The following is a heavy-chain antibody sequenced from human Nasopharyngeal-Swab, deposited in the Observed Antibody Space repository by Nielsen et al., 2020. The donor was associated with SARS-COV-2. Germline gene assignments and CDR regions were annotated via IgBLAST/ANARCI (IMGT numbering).Heavy chain of an antibody. Sequence: ASVKVSCKASGYTFTSYDINWVRQATGQGLEWTGWMNPNSGNTGYAQKFQGRVTMTRNTSISTAYMELSSLRSEDTAVYYCARGGLSHYYYGMDVWGQGTTVTVSS. CDR3: ARGGLSHYYYGMDV. CDR1: GYTFTSYD. D-gene: IGHD2/OR15-2a*01. V-gene: IGHV1-8*01. CDR2: MNPNSGNT. J-gene: IGHJ6*02.